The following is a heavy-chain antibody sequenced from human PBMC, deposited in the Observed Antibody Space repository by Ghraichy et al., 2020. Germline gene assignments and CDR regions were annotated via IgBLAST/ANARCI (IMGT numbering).Heavy chain of an antibody. CDR3: AGDRYFDWPYYYGMDV. CDR1: GGSISSYY. J-gene: IGHJ6*02. Sequence: SETLSLTCTVSGGSISSYYWSWIRQPPGKGLEWIGYIYYSGSTNYNPSLKSRVTISVDTSKNQFSLKLSSVTAADTAVYYCAGDRYFDWPYYYGMDVWGQGTTVTGSS. D-gene: IGHD3-9*01. V-gene: IGHV4-59*01. CDR2: IYYSGST.